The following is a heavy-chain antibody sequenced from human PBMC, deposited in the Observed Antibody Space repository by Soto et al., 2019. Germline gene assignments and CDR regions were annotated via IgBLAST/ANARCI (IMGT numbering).Heavy chain of an antibody. V-gene: IGHV4-4*02. CDR1: GGSISSSNW. D-gene: IGHD3-22*01. Sequence: PSETLSLTCAVSGGSISSSNWWSWVRQPPGKGLEWIGEIYHSGSTNYNPSLKSRVTISVDKSKNQFSLKLSSVTAADTAVYYCARTGRHSAYYYDSTEQDWGQGTLVTVSS. J-gene: IGHJ4*02. CDR3: ARTGRHSAYYYDSTEQD. CDR2: IYHSGST.